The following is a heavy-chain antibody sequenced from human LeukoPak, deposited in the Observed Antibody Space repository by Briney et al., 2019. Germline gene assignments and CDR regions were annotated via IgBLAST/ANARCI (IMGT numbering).Heavy chain of an antibody. J-gene: IGHJ3*02. D-gene: IGHD1-1*01. CDR3: ARWPTTQGTFDI. V-gene: IGHV4-59*12. CDR2: IYYSGST. Sequence: PSETLSLTCTVSGDSISTYFWSWIRQPPGKGLEWIGYIYYSGSTTYNPSLKSRVTLSIDTSKNQFSLKLTSVTAADTAVYYCARWPTTQGTFDIWGQGTMVTVSS. CDR1: GDSISTYF.